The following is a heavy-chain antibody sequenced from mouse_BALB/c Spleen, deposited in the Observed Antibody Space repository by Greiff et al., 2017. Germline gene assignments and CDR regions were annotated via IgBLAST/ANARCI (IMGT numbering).Heavy chain of an antibody. Sequence: VQLKQPGAELVKPGASVKLSCKASGYTFTSYWMHWVKQRPGQGLEWIGEINPSNGRTNYNEKFKSKATLTVDKSSSTAYMQLSSLTSEDSAVYYCAGRGGYDVGAYWGQGTLVTVSA. V-gene: IGHV1S81*02. CDR2: INPSNGRT. D-gene: IGHD2-2*01. CDR1: GYTFTSYW. CDR3: AGRGGYDVGAY. J-gene: IGHJ3*01.